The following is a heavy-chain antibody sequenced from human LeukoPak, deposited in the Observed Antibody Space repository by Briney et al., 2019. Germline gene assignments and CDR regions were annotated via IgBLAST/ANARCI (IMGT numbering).Heavy chain of an antibody. Sequence: GGSLRLSCAASGFTFSSNTMNWVRQAPGKGLEWVSSISSSSSYIYHADSVKGRFTISRDNAKKSLYLQMNSLRAEDTAVYYCARGSRDCANGVCYAFDVWGQGTVVIVSS. V-gene: IGHV3-21*01. CDR3: ARGSRDCANGVCYAFDV. CDR1: GFTFSSNT. D-gene: IGHD2-8*01. J-gene: IGHJ3*01. CDR2: ISSSSSYI.